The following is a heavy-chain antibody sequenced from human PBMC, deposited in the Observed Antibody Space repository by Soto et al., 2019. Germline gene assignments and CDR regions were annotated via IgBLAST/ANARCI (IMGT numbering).Heavy chain of an antibody. CDR3: AKVSGGNSGRSY. J-gene: IGHJ4*02. D-gene: IGHD2-21*02. Sequence: AGGSLRLSCAASGFTFSSYAMSWVRQAPGKGLEWVSAISGSGGSTYYADSVKGRFTISRDNSKNTLYLQMNSLRAEDTAVYYCAKVSGGNSGRSYWGQGTLVTVSS. CDR1: GFTFSSYA. CDR2: ISGSGGST. V-gene: IGHV3-23*01.